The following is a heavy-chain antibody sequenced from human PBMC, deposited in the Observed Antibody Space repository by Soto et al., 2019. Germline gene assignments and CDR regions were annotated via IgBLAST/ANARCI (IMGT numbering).Heavy chain of an antibody. D-gene: IGHD3-22*01. CDR1: GFTVSSNY. J-gene: IGHJ4*02. Sequence: GGSLRLSCAASGFTVSSNYMSWVRQAPGKGLEWVSVIYSGGSTYYADSVKVRFTISRHNAKNTLYLQMNSLRAEDTDVYYCARGSSDYYDSSGYYYFDFWGQGTLVTVSS. V-gene: IGHV3-53*04. CDR2: IYSGGST. CDR3: ARGSSDYYDSSGYYYFDF.